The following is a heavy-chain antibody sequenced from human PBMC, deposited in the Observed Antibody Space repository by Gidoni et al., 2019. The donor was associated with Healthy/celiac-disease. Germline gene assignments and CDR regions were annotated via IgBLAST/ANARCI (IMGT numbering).Heavy chain of an antibody. CDR2: INAGNGNT. V-gene: IGHV1-3*01. Sequence: QVQLVQSGAEVKKPGASVKVSCKASGYTFTSYAMHWVRQAPGKRLEWMGWINAGNGNTKYSQKFQGRVTITRDTSASTAYMELSSLRSEDTAVYYCARGRYDSSGYYYFDYWGQGTLVTVSS. J-gene: IGHJ4*02. D-gene: IGHD3-22*01. CDR3: ARGRYDSSGYYYFDY. CDR1: GYTFTSYA.